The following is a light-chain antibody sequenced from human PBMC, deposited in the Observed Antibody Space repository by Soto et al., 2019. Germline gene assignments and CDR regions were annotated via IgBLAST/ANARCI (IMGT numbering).Light chain of an antibody. CDR1: SSDVGGYNY. CDR2: DVS. J-gene: IGLJ2*01. Sequence: QSALTQPRSVSGSPGQSVTISCTGTSSDVGGYNYVSWYQQHPGQAPKLMVYDVSKRPSGVPDRFSGSKSGNTASLTISGLQAEYEADYYCCSYAGSYTLVFGGGTKLTVL. V-gene: IGLV2-11*01. CDR3: CSYAGSYTLV.